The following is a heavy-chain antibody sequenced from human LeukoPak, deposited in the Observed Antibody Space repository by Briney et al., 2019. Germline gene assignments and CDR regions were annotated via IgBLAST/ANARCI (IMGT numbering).Heavy chain of an antibody. Sequence: PSETLSLTCTVSGGSISIYYWSWLRQPPGKGLEWIGYIYDSGSTNYNPSLKSRVTISVDTSKNQFSLKLSSVTAADTAVYYCTRGSIAYYYMDVWGKGTTVTISS. V-gene: IGHV4-59*01. CDR3: TRGSIAYYYMDV. CDR2: IYDSGST. CDR1: GGSISIYY. J-gene: IGHJ6*03. D-gene: IGHD3-22*01.